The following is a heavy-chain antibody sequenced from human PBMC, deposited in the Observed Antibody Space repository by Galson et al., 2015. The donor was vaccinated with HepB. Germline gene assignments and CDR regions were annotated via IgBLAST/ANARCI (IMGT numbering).Heavy chain of an antibody. CDR1: GYAFTSYG. D-gene: IGHD2-2*01. CDR2: ISAYNGNT. J-gene: IGHJ4*02. V-gene: IGHV1-18*04. Sequence: SVKVSCKASGYAFTSYGISWVRQAPGQGLEWMGWISAYNGNTNYAQKLQGRVTMTTDTSTCTAYMELRSLRSDDTAVYYCARDSGAGYCSSTSCRLFDYWGQGTLVTVSS. CDR3: ARDSGAGYCSSTSCRLFDY.